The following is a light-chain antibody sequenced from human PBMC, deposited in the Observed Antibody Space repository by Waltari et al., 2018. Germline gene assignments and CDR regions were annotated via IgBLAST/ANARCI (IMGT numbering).Light chain of an antibody. J-gene: IGKJ2*01. V-gene: IGKV3-15*01. Sequence: EIVMTQSPATLSVSPGERATLSCRASPSISTTLAWYQQKPGQAPRLLISGASTRATGIPGRFSGSGSGTEFTLTISSLQSEDFAIYYCQQYNNWLPYTFGQGTKLEIK. CDR2: GAS. CDR3: QQYNNWLPYT. CDR1: PSISTT.